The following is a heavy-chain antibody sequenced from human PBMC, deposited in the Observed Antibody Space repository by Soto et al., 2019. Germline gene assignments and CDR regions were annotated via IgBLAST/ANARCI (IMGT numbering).Heavy chain of an antibody. D-gene: IGHD4-17*01. CDR2: IYPGDSDT. V-gene: IGHV5-51*01. CDR1: GETLTRYW. CDR3: ARHGPTTVTTFDY. Sequence: GASLKISCKRSGETLTRYWSGWARYMPGKGLEWMGIIYPGDSDTRNSPSFQGQVTISVDKSISTAYLQWSSLKASDTAMYYCARHGPTTVTTFDYCGQGTRVTVSP. J-gene: IGHJ4*02.